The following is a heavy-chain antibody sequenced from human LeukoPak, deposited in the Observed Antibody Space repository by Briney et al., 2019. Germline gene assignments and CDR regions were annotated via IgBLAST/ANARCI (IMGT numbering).Heavy chain of an antibody. V-gene: IGHV5-51*01. D-gene: IGHD1-26*01. J-gene: IGHJ5*02. Sequence: GESLKISCKGSGYSFSTYWIGWVRQMPGKGLEWMGIIYPGDSDTRYSPSFQGQVTISADKSISTAYLQWNSLKASDTAIYYCARGEGRDWFDPWGQGTLVIVSS. CDR1: GYSFSTYW. CDR2: IYPGDSDT. CDR3: ARGEGRDWFDP.